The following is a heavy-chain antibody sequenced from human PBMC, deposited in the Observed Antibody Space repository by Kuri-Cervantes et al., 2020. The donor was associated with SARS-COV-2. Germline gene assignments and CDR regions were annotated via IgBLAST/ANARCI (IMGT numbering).Heavy chain of an antibody. Sequence: GGSLRLSCAASRFSFSSYTLHWVRQAPGKGLECVAVISYDGSNKYYADSVKGRFTISRDNSKNTLYLQMNSLRADDTAVYHCAKSLADWTNDAYDAWGQGTTVTVSS. J-gene: IGHJ3*01. D-gene: IGHD3-9*01. CDR1: RFSFSSYT. V-gene: IGHV3-30-3*02. CDR2: ISYDGSNK. CDR3: AKSLADWTNDAYDA.